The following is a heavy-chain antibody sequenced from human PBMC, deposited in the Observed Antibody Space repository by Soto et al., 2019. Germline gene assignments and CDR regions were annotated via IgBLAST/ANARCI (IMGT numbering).Heavy chain of an antibody. V-gene: IGHV3-30*18. CDR3: AKDPITMVRGVRGGAFDI. CDR2: ISYDGSNK. J-gene: IGHJ3*02. D-gene: IGHD3-10*01. CDR1: GFTFSSYG. Sequence: GGSLRLSCAASGFTFSSYGMHWVRQAPGKGLEWVAVISYDGSNKYYADSVKGRFTISRDNSKNTLYLQMNSLRAEDTAVYYCAKDPITMVRGVRGGAFDIWGQGTMVTVSS.